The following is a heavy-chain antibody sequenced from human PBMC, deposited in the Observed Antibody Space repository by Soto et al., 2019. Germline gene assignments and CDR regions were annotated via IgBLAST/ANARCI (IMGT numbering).Heavy chain of an antibody. V-gene: IGHV3-30-3*01. D-gene: IGHD5-18*01. J-gene: IGHJ4*02. CDR2: ISYDGNTE. CDR1: GFTFSNHA. CDR3: ARDGYSYGSLAGH. Sequence: QVQLVESGGGVVQPGRSLRLSCAASGFTFSNHAMHWVRQAPGKGLEWVAGISYDGNTEYYADTVKGRFTTSRDNSNDTPYLQTASRRAEDRDLFYSARDGYSYGSLAGHWGQGTLVTVS.